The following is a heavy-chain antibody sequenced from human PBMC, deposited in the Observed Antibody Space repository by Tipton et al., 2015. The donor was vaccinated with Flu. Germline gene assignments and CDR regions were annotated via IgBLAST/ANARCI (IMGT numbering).Heavy chain of an antibody. CDR2: IDFDGSDK. V-gene: IGHV3-30*06. D-gene: IGHD3-10*01. Sequence: SLRLSCRTSGFTFGSYGMHWVRQAPGKGLEWVAFIDFDGSDKAYADSVKGRFTISRDNGKNTVSLQMNSLRPEDTAVYMWARVYVSYALDYWGQGTLVTVSS. CDR3: ARVYVSYALDY. CDR1: GFTFGSYG. J-gene: IGHJ4*02.